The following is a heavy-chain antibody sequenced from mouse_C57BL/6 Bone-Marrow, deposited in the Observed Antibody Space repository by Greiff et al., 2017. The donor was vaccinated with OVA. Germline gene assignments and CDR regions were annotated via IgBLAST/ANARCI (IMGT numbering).Heavy chain of an antibody. CDR1: GFSLTSYG. J-gene: IGHJ3*01. V-gene: IGHV2-5*01. CDR2: IWRGGST. Sequence: QVQLKESGPGLVQPSQSLSITCTVSGFSLTSYGVHWVRQSPGKGLEWLGVIWRGGSTDYNAAFMSRLSITKDNSKSQVFFKMNSLQADDTAIYYCAKKGGYGESWFAYWGQGTLVTVSA. D-gene: IGHD2-2*01. CDR3: AKKGGYGESWFAY.